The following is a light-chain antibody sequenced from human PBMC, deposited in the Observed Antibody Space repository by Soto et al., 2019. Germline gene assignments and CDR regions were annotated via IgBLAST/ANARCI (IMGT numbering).Light chain of an antibody. J-gene: IGLJ1*01. CDR2: DVS. CDR3: CSYAGSYVYV. Sequence: QSALTQPRSVSGSPGQSVTISCTGTSSDVGGYNYVSWYRQRPGKAPKLILYDVSKWPSGVPDRFSGSKSGNTASLTISGLQPEDEGDYYCCSYAGSYVYVFGTGTKVTVL. CDR1: SSDVGGYNY. V-gene: IGLV2-11*01.